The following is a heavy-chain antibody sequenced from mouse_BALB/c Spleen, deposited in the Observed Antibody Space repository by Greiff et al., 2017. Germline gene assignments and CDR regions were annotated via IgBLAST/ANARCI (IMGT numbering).Heavy chain of an antibody. D-gene: IGHD4-1*01. CDR2: ISSGGSYT. Sequence: EVQLVESGGGLVKPGGSLKLSCAASGFTFSSYAMSWVRQSPEKRLEWVAEISSGGSYTYYPDTVTGRFTISRDNAKNTLYLEMSSLRSEDTAMYYCARSGTRYAMDYWGQGTSVTVSS. CDR1: GFTFSSYA. J-gene: IGHJ4*01. V-gene: IGHV5-9-4*01. CDR3: ARSGTRYAMDY.